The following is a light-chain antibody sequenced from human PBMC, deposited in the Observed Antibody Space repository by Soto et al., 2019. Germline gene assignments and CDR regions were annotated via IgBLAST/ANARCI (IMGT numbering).Light chain of an antibody. CDR3: QQYNVYRT. V-gene: IGKV1-5*03. J-gene: IGKJ1*01. CDR1: QSISTW. CDR2: KAS. Sequence: DIPLTQSRSSLSASVGDRVTITCRASQSISTWLAWYQQKPGKAPKLLIYKASSLESGVPSRFSGSGSGTEFTLTISSLQPDDFATYYCQQYNVYRTCGQGTKVDI.